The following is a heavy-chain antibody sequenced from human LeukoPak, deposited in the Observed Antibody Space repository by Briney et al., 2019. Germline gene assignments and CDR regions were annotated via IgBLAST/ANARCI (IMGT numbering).Heavy chain of an antibody. CDR2: ISGSGGST. V-gene: IGHV3-23*01. CDR3: AKARALYYDILTGYEY. J-gene: IGHJ4*02. Sequence: GGSLRLSCEASGFTFRDYWMTWVRQAPGKGLEWVSAISGSGGSTYYADSVKGRFTISRDNSKNTLYLQMNSLRAEDTAVYYCAKARALYYDILTGYEYWGQGTLVTVSS. CDR1: GFTFRDYW. D-gene: IGHD3-9*01.